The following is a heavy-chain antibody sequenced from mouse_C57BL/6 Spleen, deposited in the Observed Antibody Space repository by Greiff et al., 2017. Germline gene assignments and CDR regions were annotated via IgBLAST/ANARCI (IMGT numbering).Heavy chain of an antibody. CDR1: GYSITSDY. CDR3: ARCRGDDYAYFDY. V-gene: IGHV3-8*01. CDR2: ISYSGST. Sequence: EVKLEESGPGLAKPSQTLSLTCSVTGYSITSDYWNWIRKFPGNKLEYMGYISYSGSTSYNPSLKSRISITRDTSKNQYYLQLNSVTTEDTATYYCARCRGDDYAYFDYWGQGTTLTVSS. J-gene: IGHJ2*01. D-gene: IGHD2-4*01.